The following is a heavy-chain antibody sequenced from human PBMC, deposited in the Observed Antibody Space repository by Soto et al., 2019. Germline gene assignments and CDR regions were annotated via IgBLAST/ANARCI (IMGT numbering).Heavy chain of an antibody. J-gene: IGHJ6*02. CDR2: IHPSGST. D-gene: IGHD2-2*01. CDR3: ARCRYAYQLGNV. V-gene: IGHV4-34*01. Sequence: QVQLQQWGAGLLKPSETLSLTCAVSGVSLSDYYWPWIRQSPGKGLEWIGEIHPSGSTNYNPSLRSRVTISLDTSKNQLSLKLTSLTAADTAVYYCARCRYAYQLGNVWGHGTTVTVSS. CDR1: GVSLSDYY.